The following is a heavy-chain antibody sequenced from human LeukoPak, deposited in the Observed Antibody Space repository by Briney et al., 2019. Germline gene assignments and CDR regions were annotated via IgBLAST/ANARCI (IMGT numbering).Heavy chain of an antibody. CDR1: GGTFSSYA. CDR3: ARNPRVRGYCSGGSCYQNWFDP. Sequence: SVKVSCKASGGTFSSYAISWVRQAPGQGLEWMGGIIPIFGTANYAQKFQGRVTITADESTSTAYMELSSLRSEDTAVYYCARNPRVRGYCSGGSCYQNWFDPWGQGTLVTVSS. J-gene: IGHJ5*02. CDR2: IIPIFGTA. V-gene: IGHV1-69*13. D-gene: IGHD2-15*01.